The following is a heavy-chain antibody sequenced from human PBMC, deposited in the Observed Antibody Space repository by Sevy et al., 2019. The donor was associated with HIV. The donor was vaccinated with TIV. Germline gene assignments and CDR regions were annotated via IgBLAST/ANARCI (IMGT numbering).Heavy chain of an antibody. Sequence: SETLSLTCTVSGGSINTIAYYWGWVRQPPGKGLEWIGSISYSGSSYYNPSLKSRVTISVDPSKNQFSLNLSSVTAADTGTAADTAIYYCVRHLFHDFAWGSHRYRDAFDLWGQGTLVTASS. J-gene: IGHJ3*01. V-gene: IGHV4-39*01. CDR2: ISYSGSS. CDR3: TAIYYCVRHLFHDFAWGSHRYRDAFDL. D-gene: IGHD3-16*02. CDR1: GGSINTIAYY.